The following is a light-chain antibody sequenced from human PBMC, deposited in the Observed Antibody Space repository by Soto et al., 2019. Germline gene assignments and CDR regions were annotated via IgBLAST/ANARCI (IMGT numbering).Light chain of an antibody. V-gene: IGLV2-11*01. J-gene: IGLJ3*02. CDR2: DVT. Sequence: QSALTQPRSVSGSPGQSVTISCTGSSSDVGGSNFVSWYQQHPVKAPKLVIYDVTKRPSGVPDRFSGSKSGNTASLTISGLHAEDEADYYCCSYAGNALWVFGGGTKVTVL. CDR1: SSDVGGSNF. CDR3: CSYAGNALWV.